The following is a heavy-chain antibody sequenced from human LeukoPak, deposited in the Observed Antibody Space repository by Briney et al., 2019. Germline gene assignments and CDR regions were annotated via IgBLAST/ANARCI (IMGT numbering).Heavy chain of an antibody. Sequence: PSETLSLTCTVSGGSISSHYWSWIRQPPGKGLEWIGYIYYSGSTNYNPSLKSRVTISVDTSKNQFSLKLSSVTAADTAVYYCARNHYDSSCYLGYYYYMDVWGKGTTVTVSS. CDR1: GGSISSHY. D-gene: IGHD3-22*01. V-gene: IGHV4-59*11. J-gene: IGHJ6*03. CDR3: ARNHYDSSCYLGYYYYMDV. CDR2: IYYSGST.